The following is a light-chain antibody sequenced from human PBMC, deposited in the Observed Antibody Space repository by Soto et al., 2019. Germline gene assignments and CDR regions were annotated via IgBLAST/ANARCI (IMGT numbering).Light chain of an antibody. CDR3: QQYGSSFRYT. CDR2: SAS. J-gene: IGKJ2*01. CDR1: QSVNGNY. V-gene: IGKV3-20*01. Sequence: EIVLTQSPGTLSLSPGERATLPCRASQSVNGNYLTWYHQKPGQAPRLLIYSASRRATGIPDRFSGSGSGTDFTLTISRLEPEDFAVDYCQQYGSSFRYTFGQGTKLEIK.